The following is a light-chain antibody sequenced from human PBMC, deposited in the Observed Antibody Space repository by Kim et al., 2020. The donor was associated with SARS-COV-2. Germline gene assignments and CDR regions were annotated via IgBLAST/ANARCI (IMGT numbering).Light chain of an antibody. J-gene: IGKJ2*01. Sequence: DIVLTQSPGTLSLSPGDSATLSCRPTQSIRNNYLAWYQHKPGQAPRLLMSSASVRASGIPDRFSGSGSGTDFTLTINSLESEDFAVYYCHQYGTSQYTFGQGTKLEI. CDR1: QSIRNNY. V-gene: IGKV3-20*01. CDR3: HQYGTSQYT. CDR2: SAS.